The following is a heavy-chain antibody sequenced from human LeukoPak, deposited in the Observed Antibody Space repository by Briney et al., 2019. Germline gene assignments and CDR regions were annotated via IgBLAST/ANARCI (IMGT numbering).Heavy chain of an antibody. V-gene: IGHV3-30*02. CDR3: AKDGSQLLEDAFDI. J-gene: IGHJ3*02. CDR2: IRYDGSNK. CDR1: GYTFSSYG. Sequence: PGGSLRLSCAASGYTFSSYGTHWVRQAPGKGLEWVAFIRYDGSNKYYADSVKGRFTISRDNSKNTLYLQMNSLRAEDTAVYYCAKDGSQLLEDAFDIWGQGTMVTVSS. D-gene: IGHD2-2*01.